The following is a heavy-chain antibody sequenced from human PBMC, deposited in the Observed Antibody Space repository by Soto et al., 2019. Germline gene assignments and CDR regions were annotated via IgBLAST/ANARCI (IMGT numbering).Heavy chain of an antibody. CDR1: GGSISSSNW. J-gene: IGHJ4*02. D-gene: IGHD2-15*01. CDR2: IYYSGST. Sequence: SETLSLTCAVSGGSISSSNWWSWVRQPPGKGLEWIGYIYYSGSTNYNPSLKSRVTISVDTSKNQFSLKLSSVTAEDTAVYYCAIPGPYCSGGSCFSHWGQGTLVTVSS. V-gene: IGHV4-4*02. CDR3: AIPGPYCSGGSCFSH.